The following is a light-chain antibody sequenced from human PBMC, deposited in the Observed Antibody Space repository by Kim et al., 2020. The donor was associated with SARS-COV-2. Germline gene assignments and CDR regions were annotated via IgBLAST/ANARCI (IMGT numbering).Light chain of an antibody. CDR2: AAS. Sequence: ASPGDRVTITCRASQGVSSYLAWYQQKPGKAPKLLIYAASTLQSGVPSRFSGSGSGTDFTLTISCLQSEDFATYYCQQYYSYPPTFGQGTKVDIK. V-gene: IGKV1-8*01. CDR1: QGVSSY. J-gene: IGKJ1*01. CDR3: QQYYSYPPT.